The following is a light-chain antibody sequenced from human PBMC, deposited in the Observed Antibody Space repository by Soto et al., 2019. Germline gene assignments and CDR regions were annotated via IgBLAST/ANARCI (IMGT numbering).Light chain of an antibody. CDR1: KSNIGAAFD. CDR3: QSYDSSLSAWV. J-gene: IGLJ3*02. CDR2: GNN. V-gene: IGLV1-40*01. Sequence: QSVLTQPPSVSGAPGQRVTISCTGNKSNIGAAFDVHWYQHLPGTAPKLLMYGNNNRPSGVPDRFSASKSVTSASLAISGLQAEHEADYYCQSYDSSLSAWVFGGGTKLTVL.